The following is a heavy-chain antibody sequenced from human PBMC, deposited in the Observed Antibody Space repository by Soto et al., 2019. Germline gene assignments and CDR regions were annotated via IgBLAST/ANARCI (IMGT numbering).Heavy chain of an antibody. J-gene: IGHJ4*02. V-gene: IGHV3-30-3*01. CDR3: ARDHGYSSGSWTNYYFDY. CDR1: GFTFSSYA. Sequence: QVQLVESGGGVVQPGRSLRLSCAASGFTFSSYAMHWVRQAPGKGLEWVAVISYDGSNKYYADSMKGRFTISRDNSKNTLYLQMNSLRAEDTAVYYCARDHGYSSGSWTNYYFDYWGQGTLVTVSS. D-gene: IGHD6-19*01. CDR2: ISYDGSNK.